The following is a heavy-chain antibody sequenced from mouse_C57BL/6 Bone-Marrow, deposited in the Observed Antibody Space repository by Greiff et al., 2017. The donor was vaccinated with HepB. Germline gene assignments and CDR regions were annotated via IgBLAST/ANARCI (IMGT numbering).Heavy chain of an antibody. J-gene: IGHJ4*01. CDR3: TTLYYDYDGYYAMDY. CDR2: INPSSGYT. CDR1: GYTFTSYW. V-gene: IGHV1-7*01. Sequence: VQLQQSGAELAKPGASVKLSCKASGYTFTSYWMHWVKQRPGQGLEWIGYINPSSGYTKYNQKFKDKATLTADKSSSTAYMQLSSLTYEDSAVYYCTTLYYDYDGYYAMDYWGQGTSVTVSS. D-gene: IGHD2-4*01.